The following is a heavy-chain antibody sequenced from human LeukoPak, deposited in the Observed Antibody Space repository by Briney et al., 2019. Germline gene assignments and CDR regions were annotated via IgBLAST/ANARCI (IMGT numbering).Heavy chain of an antibody. CDR1: GFTFSSYA. D-gene: IGHD3-10*01. J-gene: IGHJ4*02. V-gene: IGHV3-23*01. Sequence: PGGSLRLSCAASGFTFSSYAMSWVRQAPGKGLEWVSAISGSGGSTYCADSVKGRFTISRDNSKNTLYLQMNSLRAEDTAVYYCAIRGLYGSGSYDYWGQGTLVTVSS. CDR3: AIRGLYGSGSYDY. CDR2: ISGSGGST.